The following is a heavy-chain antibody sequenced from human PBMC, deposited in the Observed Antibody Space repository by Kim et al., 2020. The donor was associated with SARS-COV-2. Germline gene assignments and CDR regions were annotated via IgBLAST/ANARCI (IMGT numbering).Heavy chain of an antibody. Sequence: SETLSLTCTVSGGSISSSSYYWGWIRQPPGKGLEWIGSIYYSGSTYYNPSLKSRVTISVDTSKNQFSLKLSSVTAADTAVYYCARLQWSTVAASPFDYWGQGTLVTVSS. V-gene: IGHV4-39*01. CDR2: IYYSGST. CDR1: GGSISSSSYY. J-gene: IGHJ4*02. CDR3: ARLQWSTVAASPFDY. D-gene: IGHD2-15*01.